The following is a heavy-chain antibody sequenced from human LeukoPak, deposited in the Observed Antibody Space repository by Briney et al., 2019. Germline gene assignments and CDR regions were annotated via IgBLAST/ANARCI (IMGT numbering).Heavy chain of an antibody. D-gene: IGHD2-21*02. J-gene: IGHJ3*02. CDR2: INPNSGGT. CDR1: GYTFTGYY. CDR3: ARESPGYDVVVTAREGAFDI. Sequence: GASVKVSCKASGYTFTGYYMHWVRQAPGQGLEWMGWINPNSGGTNYAQKLQGRVTMTTDTSTSTAYMELRSLRSDDTAVYYCARESPGYDVVVTAREGAFDIWGQGTMVTVSS. V-gene: IGHV1-2*02.